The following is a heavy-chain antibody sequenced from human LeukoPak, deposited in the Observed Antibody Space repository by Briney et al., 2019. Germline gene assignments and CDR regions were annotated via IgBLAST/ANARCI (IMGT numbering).Heavy chain of an antibody. J-gene: IGHJ2*01. CDR3: ARALVVTATVSYWYFDL. D-gene: IGHD2-21*02. Sequence: PSETLSLTCTVSGGSISSYFWSWIRQPPGKGLEWIGYIYYSGSTNYNPSLKSRVTISVDTSKNQFSLKLSSVTAADTAVYYCARALVVTATVSYWYFDLWGRGTLVTVSS. V-gene: IGHV4-59*08. CDR1: GGSISSYF. CDR2: IYYSGST.